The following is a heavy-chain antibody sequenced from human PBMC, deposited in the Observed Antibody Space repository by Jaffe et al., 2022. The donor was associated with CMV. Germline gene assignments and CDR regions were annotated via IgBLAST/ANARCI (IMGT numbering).Heavy chain of an antibody. CDR1: GGSISSYY. CDR3: ARDVTYYYGSGSYSWFDP. V-gene: IGHV4-59*01. J-gene: IGHJ5*02. D-gene: IGHD3-10*01. Sequence: QVQLQESGPGLVKPSETLSLTCTVSGGSISSYYWSWIRQPPGKGLEWIGYIYYSGSTNYNPSLKSRVTISVDTSKNQFSLKLSSVTAADTAVYYCARDVTYYYGSGSYSWFDPWGQGTLVTVSS. CDR2: IYYSGST.